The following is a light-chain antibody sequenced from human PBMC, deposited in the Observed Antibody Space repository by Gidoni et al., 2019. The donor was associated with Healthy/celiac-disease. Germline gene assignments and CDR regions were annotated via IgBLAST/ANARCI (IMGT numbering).Light chain of an antibody. V-gene: IGKV1-39*01. CDR3: QQSYSTPRT. CDR2: AAS. J-gene: IGKJ1*01. CDR1: QSISSY. Sequence: DIQMTQSQSSLSASVGDRVTITCRASQSISSYLNWYQQKPVKAPKLRIYAASSLQSGVPSRFSGIGSGTDFTLTISSLQPEDFATYYCQQSYSTPRTFGQGTKVEIK.